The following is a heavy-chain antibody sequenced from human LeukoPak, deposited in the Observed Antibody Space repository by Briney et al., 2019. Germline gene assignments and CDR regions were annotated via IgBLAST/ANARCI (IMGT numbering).Heavy chain of an antibody. D-gene: IGHD2-2*01. V-gene: IGHV3-23*01. CDR3: AKGYCSSTSCARFDY. Sequence: GGSLRLSCAASGFTFSSYAMSWVRQAPGKGLEWVSSISSSGGSTFYADSVKGRFTISRDNSKNTLYLQMNSLRAEDTAVYYCAKGYCSSTSCARFDYWGQGTLVTVSS. CDR1: GFTFSSYA. J-gene: IGHJ4*02. CDR2: ISSSGGST.